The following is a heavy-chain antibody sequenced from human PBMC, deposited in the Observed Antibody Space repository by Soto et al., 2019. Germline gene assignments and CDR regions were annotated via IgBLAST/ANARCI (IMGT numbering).Heavy chain of an antibody. D-gene: IGHD2-15*01. Sequence: ESLTIRWTGSGCSFTRYWIGLVRQMPGKGLEWMGIIYPGDSDTRYSPSFQGQVTISADKSISTAYLQWSSLKASDTAMYYCARQIGGTYYYGMDVWGQGPTVTVSS. CDR1: GCSFTRYW. CDR2: IYPGDSDT. CDR3: ARQIGGTYYYGMDV. V-gene: IGHV5-51*01. J-gene: IGHJ6*02.